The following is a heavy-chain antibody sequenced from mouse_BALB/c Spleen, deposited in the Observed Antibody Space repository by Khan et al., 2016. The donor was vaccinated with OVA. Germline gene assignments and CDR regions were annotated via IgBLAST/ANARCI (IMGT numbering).Heavy chain of an antibody. CDR1: GYTFTSYT. D-gene: IGHD2-14*01. V-gene: IGHV1-4*01. CDR2: INPSSGYT. J-gene: IGHJ3*01. Sequence: QVRLQQSGTELARPGASVKMSCKASGYTFTSYTMHWVKQRPGQGLEWIGYINPSSGYTNYNQKFKDKATLTADKSSITAYMQLSSLTSEDSAVYYCARGGAYYRAGGWFAYWGQGTLVTVSA. CDR3: ARGGAYYRAGGWFAY.